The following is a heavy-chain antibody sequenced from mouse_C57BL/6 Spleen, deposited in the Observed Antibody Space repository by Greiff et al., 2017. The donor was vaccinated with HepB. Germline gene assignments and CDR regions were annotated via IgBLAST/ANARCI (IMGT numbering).Heavy chain of an antibody. D-gene: IGHD2-3*01. CDR1: GYAFSSSW. J-gene: IGHJ4*01. CDR3: ALDGGYAMDY. CDR2: IYPGDGDT. Sequence: QVQLQQSGPELVKPGASVKISCKASGYAFSSSWMNWVKQRPGKGLEWIGRIYPGDGDTNYNGKFKGKATLTADKSSSTAYMQLSSLTSEDSAVSFCALDGGYAMDYWGQGTSVTVSS. V-gene: IGHV1-82*01.